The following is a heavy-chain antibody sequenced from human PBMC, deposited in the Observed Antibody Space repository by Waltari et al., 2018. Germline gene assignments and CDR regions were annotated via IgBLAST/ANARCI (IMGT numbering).Heavy chain of an antibody. Sequence: QVQLQQWGAGLLKPSETLSLTCAVYGGSFSGYYWSWIRKPPGKGLEWIGESNQSGSTNYNPSRNSRVTISLDTAKNQFSMKLSSVTAADTAVYYCARRDRAGMTTVTNYLGGHQYFQHWGQGTLVTVSS. V-gene: IGHV4-34*01. CDR3: ARRDRAGMTTVTNYLGGHQYFQH. CDR2: SNQSGST. CDR1: GGSFSGYY. J-gene: IGHJ1*01. D-gene: IGHD4-17*01.